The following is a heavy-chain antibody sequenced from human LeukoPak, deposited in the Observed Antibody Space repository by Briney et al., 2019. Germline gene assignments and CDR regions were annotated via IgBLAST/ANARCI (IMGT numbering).Heavy chain of an antibody. CDR3: ARVGYYDSSGLV. Sequence: SETLSLTCTVSGGSISSGGYYWSWIRQHPGKGLEWIGYIYYSGSTYYNPSLKSRVTISVDTSKNQFSLKLSSVTAADTAVYYCARVGYYDSSGLVWGQGTLVTVSS. CDR2: IYYSGST. V-gene: IGHV4-30-4*08. CDR1: GGSISSGGYY. J-gene: IGHJ4*02. D-gene: IGHD3-22*01.